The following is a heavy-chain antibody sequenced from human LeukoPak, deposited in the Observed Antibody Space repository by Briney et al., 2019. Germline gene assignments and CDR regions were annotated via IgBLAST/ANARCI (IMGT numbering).Heavy chain of an antibody. Sequence: ETLSLTCTVSGDSISSYYWSWIRQPPGKGLEWIGEINHSGSINYNPSLKSRVTISVDTSKNQFSLKLSSVTAADTAVYYCARGPYNWNYGANWFDPWGQGTLVTVSS. J-gene: IGHJ5*02. CDR3: ARGPYNWNYGANWFDP. CDR2: INHSGSI. D-gene: IGHD1-7*01. CDR1: GDSISSYY. V-gene: IGHV4-34*01.